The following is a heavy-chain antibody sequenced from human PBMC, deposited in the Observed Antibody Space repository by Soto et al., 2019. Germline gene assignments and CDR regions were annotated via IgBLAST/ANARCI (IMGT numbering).Heavy chain of an antibody. CDR2: IYHSGST. CDR1: GDSMSNTNW. J-gene: IGHJ4*02. CDR3: AKRTLRRLRFVETH. D-gene: IGHD3-3*01. Sequence: QVQLQESGPGLVKPSGTLSLTCTVSGDSMSNTNWWSWVRQPPGKGLEWIGEIYHSGSTNYNPSFKSRVTISVDKSKNQFSLNLTSVTAADTAVYYRAKRTLRRLRFVETHWGQGTLVTVSS. V-gene: IGHV4-4*02.